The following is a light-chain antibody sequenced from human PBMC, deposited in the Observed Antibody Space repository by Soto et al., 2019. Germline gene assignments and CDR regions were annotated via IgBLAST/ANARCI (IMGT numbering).Light chain of an antibody. CDR3: SSYTSSSTPLYV. CDR1: SSDVGGYNY. J-gene: IGLJ1*01. V-gene: IGLV2-14*01. CDR2: DVS. Sequence: QSVLTQPASVSGSPGQSITISCTGTSSDVGGYNYVSWYQQHPGKAPKLMIYDVSNRPSGVSNRFSGSQSGNTASLTISGIQGEDAADHYCSSYTSSSTPLYVFGTGTKLTVL.